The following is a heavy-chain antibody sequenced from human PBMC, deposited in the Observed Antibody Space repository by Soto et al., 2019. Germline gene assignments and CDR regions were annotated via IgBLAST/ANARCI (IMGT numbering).Heavy chain of an antibody. D-gene: IGHD2-2*01. CDR3: AREAKGYCSSTGCDDHAFDI. CDR2: IYYSGST. J-gene: IGHJ3*02. Sequence: QVQLQESGPGLVKPSQTLSLTCTVSGGSISSGGYYWSWIRQHPGKGLEWIGYIYYSGSTYYNPSLKSRVTISVDTSKNQFSLKLSSVTAADTAVYYCAREAKGYCSSTGCDDHAFDIWGQGTMVTVSS. CDR1: GGSISSGGYY. V-gene: IGHV4-31*03.